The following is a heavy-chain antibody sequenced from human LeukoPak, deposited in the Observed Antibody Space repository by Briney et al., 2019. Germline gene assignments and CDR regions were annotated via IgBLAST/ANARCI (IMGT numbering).Heavy chain of an antibody. CDR1: GYTFTTYD. J-gene: IGHJ6*04. CDR2: MNPNSGNT. Sequence: ASVKVSCKASGYTFTTYDINWVRQVTGQGLEWMGWMNPNSGNTAYAQNFQGRVTITSNTSISTAYMDLTSLRSDDTAVYYCARYGGNRGQDVWGKGTTVTVSS. V-gene: IGHV1-8*02. CDR3: ARYGGNRGQDV. D-gene: IGHD4-23*01.